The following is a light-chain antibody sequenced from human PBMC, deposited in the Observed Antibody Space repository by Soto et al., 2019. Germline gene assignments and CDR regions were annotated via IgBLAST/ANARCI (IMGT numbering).Light chain of an antibody. CDR3: MQATDWPWT. CDR1: QSLLHSDGNTY. CDR2: KVS. J-gene: IGKJ1*01. V-gene: IGKV2-30*02. Sequence: DVVLPQSPLSLPVTLGQPASISCRSSQSLLHSDGNTYLSWFQQRPGQSPRRLIYKVSNWDSGVPDRFSGSGSGTDFTLKISRVEAEDVGFSYCMQATDWPWTFGQGTKVEIK.